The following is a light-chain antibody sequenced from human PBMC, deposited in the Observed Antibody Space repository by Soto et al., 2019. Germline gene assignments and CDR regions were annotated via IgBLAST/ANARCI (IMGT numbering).Light chain of an antibody. CDR1: SSDVGGYNY. J-gene: IGLJ1*01. V-gene: IGLV2-11*01. CDR2: DVS. CDR3: SSYAASPYF. Sequence: QSALTQPRSVSGSPGQSVTISCTGTSSDVGGYNYVSWYQQHPGKAPKVMIYDVSKRPSGVPDRFTGSKSGNTASLPISGLQAEDGADYYCSSYAASPYFFGTGTKVTVL.